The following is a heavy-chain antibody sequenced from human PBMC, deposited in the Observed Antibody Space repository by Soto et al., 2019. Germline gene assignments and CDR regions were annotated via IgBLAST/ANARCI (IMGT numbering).Heavy chain of an antibody. CDR3: ASLLSATYYYDSSGYYFDY. CDR2: IYYRGST. CDR1: GGSISSYY. D-gene: IGHD3-22*01. J-gene: IGHJ4*02. V-gene: IGHV4-59*08. Sequence: SETLSLTCTVSGGSISSYYWSWIRQPPGKGLEWIGDIYYRGSTNYNTSLKRRVTISVDTSKNQFSLKMISVTAADTAVYYCASLLSATYYYDSSGYYFDYWGQGTLVTVSS.